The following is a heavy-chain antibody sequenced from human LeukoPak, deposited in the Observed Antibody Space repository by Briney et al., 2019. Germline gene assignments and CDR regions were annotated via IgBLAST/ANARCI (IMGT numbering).Heavy chain of an antibody. D-gene: IGHD3-22*01. CDR2: ISGSGGST. V-gene: IGHV3-23*01. J-gene: IGHJ4*02. Sequence: GGSLRLSCAASGFTFSSYNMNWVRQAPGKGLEWVSAISGSGGSTYYADSVKGRFTISRDNSKNTLYLQMNSLRAEDTAVYYCAKEGREGYYDSSGYFDYWGQGTLVTVSS. CDR3: AKEGREGYYDSSGYFDY. CDR1: GFTFSSYN.